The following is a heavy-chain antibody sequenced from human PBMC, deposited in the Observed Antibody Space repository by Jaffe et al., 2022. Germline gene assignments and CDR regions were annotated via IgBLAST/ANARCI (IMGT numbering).Heavy chain of an antibody. J-gene: IGHJ4*02. CDR3: ARAAYTVPYFDS. CDR1: GFTFGSYW. V-gene: IGHV3-74*01. Sequence: EVQLVESGGGLVQPGGSLRLSCAASGFTFGSYWIHWVRQAPGKGLVWVSRIDSDGSGTSYADSVKGRFTISRDNAKNTLYLQMNSLRAEDTAVYYCARAAYTVPYFDSWGQGTLVTVSS. D-gene: IGHD2-2*01. CDR2: IDSDGSGT.